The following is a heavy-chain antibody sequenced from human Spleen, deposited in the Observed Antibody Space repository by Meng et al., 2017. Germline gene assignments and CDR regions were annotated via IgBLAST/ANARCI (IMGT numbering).Heavy chain of an antibody. CDR3: ARSAYAINNWFDP. CDR1: GGSFSDYY. CDR2: INHSGST. Sequence: QVQLQQWGAGLLKTSETLSLTCVVSGGSFSDYYWSWIRQPPGKGLEWIGEINHSGSTNYNPSLESRATISVDTSKNQFSLKLSSVTAADTAVYYCARSAYAINNWFDPWGQGTLVTVSS. V-gene: IGHV4-34*01. D-gene: IGHD3-9*01. J-gene: IGHJ5*02.